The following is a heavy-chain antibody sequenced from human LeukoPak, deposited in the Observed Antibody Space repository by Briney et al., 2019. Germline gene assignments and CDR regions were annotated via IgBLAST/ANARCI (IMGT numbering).Heavy chain of an antibody. V-gene: IGHV1-2*02. CDR1: GYTFTGYY. J-gene: IGHJ6*03. CDR3: AGGPGGYYYYYMDV. CDR2: INPNSGGT. D-gene: IGHD3-10*01. Sequence: ASVKVSCKASGYTFTGYYMHWVRQAPGQGLEWMGWINPNSGGTNYAQKFQGRVTMTRDTSISTAYMELSRPRSDDTAVYYCAGGPGGYYYYYMDVWGKGTTVTVSS.